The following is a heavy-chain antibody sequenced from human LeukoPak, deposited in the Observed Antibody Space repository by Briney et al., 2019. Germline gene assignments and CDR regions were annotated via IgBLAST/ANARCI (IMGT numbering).Heavy chain of an antibody. J-gene: IGHJ5*02. Sequence: GGSLRLSCAASGFTFINYAMTWVRQAPGKGLEWVSAISGSAITTYYADSVKGRFTISRDNSKNTLYLQMNSLRAEDTAVYYCAKEESAYIVVVPGGFDPWGQGTLVTVSS. CDR3: AKEESAYIVVVPGGFDP. CDR2: ISGSAITT. V-gene: IGHV3-23*01. D-gene: IGHD2-2*01. CDR1: GFTFINYA.